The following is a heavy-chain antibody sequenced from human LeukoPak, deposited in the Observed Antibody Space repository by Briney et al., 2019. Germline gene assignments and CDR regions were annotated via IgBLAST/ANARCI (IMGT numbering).Heavy chain of an antibody. J-gene: IGHJ4*02. CDR3: ARRTYCGGDCSFDY. CDR1: GGSISNY. CDR2: IYTSGST. D-gene: IGHD2-21*02. Sequence: PSETLSLTCTVSGGSISNYWSWIRQPAGKGLEWIGRIYTSGSTNYNPSLKSRVTMSVDTSKNQFSLKLSSVTAGDTAVYYCARRTYCGGDCSFDYWGQGTLVTVSS. V-gene: IGHV4-4*07.